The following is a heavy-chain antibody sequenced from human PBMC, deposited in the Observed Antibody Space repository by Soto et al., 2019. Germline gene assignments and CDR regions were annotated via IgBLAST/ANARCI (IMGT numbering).Heavy chain of an antibody. CDR2: IYYSGST. Sequence: SETLSLTCTVSGGSISSYYWSWIRQPPGKGLEWIGYIYYSGSTNYNPSLKSRVTISVDTSKNQFSLKLSSVTAADTAVYYCARVSIYYDSSGYWTWFDPWGQGTLVTVSS. V-gene: IGHV4-59*01. D-gene: IGHD3-22*01. J-gene: IGHJ5*02. CDR1: GGSISSYY. CDR3: ARVSIYYDSSGYWTWFDP.